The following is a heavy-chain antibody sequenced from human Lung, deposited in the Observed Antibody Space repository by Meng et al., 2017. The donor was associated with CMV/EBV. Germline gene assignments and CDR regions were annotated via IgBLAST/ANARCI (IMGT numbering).Heavy chain of an antibody. J-gene: IGHJ4*02. V-gene: IGHV3-15*07. Sequence: AAFGFTLTNAWMNWVSQAPGKGLEWVGRIQTITEGGTTDYIAPVKGRFTISRDDSESTVYRQMNSLKTEDTAMYYCTSGNGKSDCDYWGQGTLVTVSS. CDR1: GFTLTNAW. CDR2: IQTITEGGTT. CDR3: TSGNGKSDCDY.